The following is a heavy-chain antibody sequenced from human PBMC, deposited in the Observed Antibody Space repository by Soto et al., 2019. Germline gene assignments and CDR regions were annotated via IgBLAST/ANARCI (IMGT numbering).Heavy chain of an antibody. CDR2: IRYDGSNK. CDR3: ARGSVYSSSWSIYYFDF. D-gene: IGHD6-13*01. CDR1: GFTFSSHG. V-gene: IGHV3-33*01. Sequence: LRLSCGASGFTFSSHGMHWVRQAPGKGLEWVAVIRYDGSNKYYADSVKGRFTISRDNSKNTLYLQMNSLRAEDTAVYYCARGSVYSSSWSIYYFDFWGQGPQVTVSS. J-gene: IGHJ4*02.